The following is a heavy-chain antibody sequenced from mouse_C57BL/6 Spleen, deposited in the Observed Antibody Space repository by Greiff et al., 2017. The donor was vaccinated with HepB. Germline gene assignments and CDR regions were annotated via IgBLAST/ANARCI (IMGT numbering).Heavy chain of an antibody. CDR1: GYTFTDYE. V-gene: IGHV1-15*01. J-gene: IGHJ2*01. D-gene: IGHD1-1*01. CDR3: TMSTTVVATDYFDY. CDR2: IDPETGGT. Sequence: VQLQQSGAELVRPGASVTLSCKASGYTFTDYEMHWVKQTPVHGLEWIGAIDPETGGTAYNQKFKGKAILTADKSSSTAYMELRSLTSEDSAVYYCTMSTTVVATDYFDYWGQGTTLTVSS.